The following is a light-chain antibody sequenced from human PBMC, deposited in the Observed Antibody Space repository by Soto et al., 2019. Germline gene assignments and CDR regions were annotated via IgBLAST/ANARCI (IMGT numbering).Light chain of an antibody. J-gene: IGKJ1*01. V-gene: IGKV3-20*01. CDR3: QQYGSSPRT. Sequence: EVVLTQSPATLSVAPWESATLSCRASQFLSSYLAWYQQKPGQPPRLLIYDTSNRATGIPARFSGSRSGTDFTLTISRLEPEDFAVYYCQQYGSSPRTFGQGTKVDIK. CDR2: DTS. CDR1: QFLSSY.